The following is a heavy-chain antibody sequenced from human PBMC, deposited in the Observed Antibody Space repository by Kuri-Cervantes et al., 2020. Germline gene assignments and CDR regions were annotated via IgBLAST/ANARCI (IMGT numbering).Heavy chain of an antibody. D-gene: IGHD6-6*01. CDR2: IYHSGST. CDR3: ARDGKQLAYRLGYYYYMDV. V-gene: IGHV4-38-2*02. CDR1: GYSISSGYY. Sequence: GSLRLSCAVSGYSISSGYYWGWIRQPPGKGLEWIGTIYHSGSTYYNPSLKIRVTISVDTSKNQFSLKLSSVTAADTAVYYCARDGKQLAYRLGYYYYMDVWGKGTTVTVSS. J-gene: IGHJ6*03.